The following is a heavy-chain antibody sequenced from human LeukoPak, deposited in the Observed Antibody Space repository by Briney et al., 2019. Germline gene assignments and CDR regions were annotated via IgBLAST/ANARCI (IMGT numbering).Heavy chain of an antibody. D-gene: IGHD3-10*01. CDR1: GGSISSGDYY. Sequence: PSETLSPTCTVSGGSISSGDYYWSWIRQPPGKGLEWIGYIYYSGSTNYNPSLKSRVTISVDTSKNQFSLKLSSVTAADTAVYYCARDSFGGPNRMVPHYYYGMDVWGQGTTVTVSS. J-gene: IGHJ6*02. V-gene: IGHV4-61*08. CDR2: IYYSGST. CDR3: ARDSFGGPNRMVPHYYYGMDV.